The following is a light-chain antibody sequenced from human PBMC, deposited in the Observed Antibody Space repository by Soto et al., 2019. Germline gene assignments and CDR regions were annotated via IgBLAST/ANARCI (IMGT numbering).Light chain of an antibody. CDR2: GAS. J-gene: IGKJ1*01. Sequence: ELLRTQSPAPLSLPPGERPTLSSRASQSVTSTLAWSQQNPGQAPRLLIYGASTRATGIPARFSGSGSGTEFTLTISSLQSEDFAVYYCQQYNNWPRTFGQGTKVEIK. CDR1: QSVTST. V-gene: IGKV3-15*01. CDR3: QQYNNWPRT.